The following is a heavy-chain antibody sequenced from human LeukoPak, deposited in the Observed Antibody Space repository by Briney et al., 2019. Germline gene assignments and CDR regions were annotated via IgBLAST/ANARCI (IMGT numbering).Heavy chain of an antibody. J-gene: IGHJ6*02. CDR2: INHSGST. CDR1: GGSFSGYY. V-gene: IGHV4-34*01. D-gene: IGHD2-2*01. CDR3: ARGLVVPAAMDYYYYGMDV. Sequence: SETLSLTCAVYGGSFSGYYWSWIRQPPGRGLEWIGEINHSGSTNYNPSLKSRVTISVDTSKNQFSLKLSSVTAADTAVYYCARGLVVPAAMDYYYYGMDVWGQGTTVTVSS.